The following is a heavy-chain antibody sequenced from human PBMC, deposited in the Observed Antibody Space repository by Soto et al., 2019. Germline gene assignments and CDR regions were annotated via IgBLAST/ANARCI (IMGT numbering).Heavy chain of an antibody. V-gene: IGHV1-18*01. CDR2: ISAYTGNT. Sequence: QVQLVQSGGEVKKPGASVKVSCKASGYIFNSFGISWVRQAPGQGLEWMGWISAYTGNTKYAQNFQGRVTMTTDTSTSTDYMDLRSLRSDDTAVYYCARRWTTGEIDYWGQGTLVTVSS. J-gene: IGHJ4*02. CDR3: ARRWTTGEIDY. D-gene: IGHD4-17*01. CDR1: GYIFNSFG.